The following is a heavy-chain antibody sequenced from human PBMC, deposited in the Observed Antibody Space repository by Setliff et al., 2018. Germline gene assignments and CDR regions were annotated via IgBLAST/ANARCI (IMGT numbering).Heavy chain of an antibody. V-gene: IGHV1-69*05. CDR2: IIPLFETT. Sequence: SVKVSCKASGGIFNSFSITWVRQAPGQGLEWMGRIIPLFETTNYVEKFQGRVTMTRDTSTSTVYMQLSSLRFEDTAVYYCARDGGEYWGQGTLVTVSS. D-gene: IGHD3-16*01. J-gene: IGHJ4*02. CDR1: GGIFNSFS. CDR3: ARDGGEY.